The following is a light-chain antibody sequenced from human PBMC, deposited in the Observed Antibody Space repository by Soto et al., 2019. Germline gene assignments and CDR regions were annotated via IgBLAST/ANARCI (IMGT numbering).Light chain of an antibody. Sequence: QSVLTQPPSGSGSPGQSVTISCNGTSSDVGGYNYVSWYQQHPGKAPKLMIYEVSKRPSGVPDRFSGSKSGNTASLTVSGLQAEDEADYYCSSYAGSNIGVFGTGTKVTVL. CDR1: SSDVGGYNY. V-gene: IGLV2-8*01. CDR3: SSYAGSNIGV. J-gene: IGLJ1*01. CDR2: EVS.